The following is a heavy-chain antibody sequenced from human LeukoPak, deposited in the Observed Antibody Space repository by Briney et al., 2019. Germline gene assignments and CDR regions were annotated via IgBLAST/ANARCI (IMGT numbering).Heavy chain of an antibody. J-gene: IGHJ3*01. CDR3: ARWPKVVVTAIHAFYF. V-gene: IGHV4-31*03. CDR1: GGSISSGGYY. CDR2: IYYSGST. Sequence: SETLSLTCTVSGGSISSGGYYWSWIRQHPGKGLEWIGYIYYSGSTYYNPSLKSRVTISVDTSKNQFSLKLSSVTAADTAVYYRARWPKVVVTAIHAFYFWGQGTMVTVSS. D-gene: IGHD2-21*02.